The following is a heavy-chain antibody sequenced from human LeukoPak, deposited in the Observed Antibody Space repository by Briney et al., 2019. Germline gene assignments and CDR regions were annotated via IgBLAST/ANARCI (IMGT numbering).Heavy chain of an antibody. CDR1: GYTFTGYY. J-gene: IGHJ4*02. V-gene: IGHV1-2*06. CDR3: APRYSGSYGSPRDFDY. Sequence: ASVKVSCKASGYTFTGYYMHWVRQAPGQGLEWMGRINPNSGGTNYAQKFQGRVTMARDTSISTAYMELSRLKSDDTAVYYCAPRYSGSYGSPRDFDYWGQGTLVTVSS. CDR2: INPNSGGT. D-gene: IGHD1-26*01.